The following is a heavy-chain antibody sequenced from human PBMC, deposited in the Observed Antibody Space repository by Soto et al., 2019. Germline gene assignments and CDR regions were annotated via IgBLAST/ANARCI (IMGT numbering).Heavy chain of an antibody. CDR2: IIPIFGTA. Sequence: GASVKVSCKASGGTFSSYAISWVRQAPGQGLEWMGGIIPIFGTANYAQKFQGRVTITADESTSTAYMELSSLRSEDTAVYYCARGGTGDCGGDCYSDFYAFDIWGQGTMVTVSS. J-gene: IGHJ3*02. CDR1: GGTFSSYA. CDR3: ARGGTGDCGGDCYSDFYAFDI. D-gene: IGHD2-21*02. V-gene: IGHV1-69*13.